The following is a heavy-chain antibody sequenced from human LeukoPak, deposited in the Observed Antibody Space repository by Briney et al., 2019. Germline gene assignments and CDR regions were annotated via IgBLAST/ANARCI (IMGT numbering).Heavy chain of an antibody. D-gene: IGHD3-9*01. J-gene: IGHJ4*02. V-gene: IGHV3-21*01. Sequence: GGSLRLSCTASRVTFSGYTMNCVRQAPGKGLEWVSSISSRSSDIYYADSVKGRFTISRDNARNSLYLQMSSLRAEDTAVYYCALCLCDDILTVYQTHTYYFDYWGQGTLVTVSS. CDR1: RVTFSGYT. CDR3: ALCLCDDILTVYQTHTYYFDY. CDR2: ISSRSSDI.